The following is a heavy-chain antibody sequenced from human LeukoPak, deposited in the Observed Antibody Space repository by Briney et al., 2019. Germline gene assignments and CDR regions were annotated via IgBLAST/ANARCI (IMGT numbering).Heavy chain of an antibody. J-gene: IGHJ4*02. CDR1: GYTFTNYD. CDR3: ARALSGCVLCFDY. V-gene: IGHV1-8*01. D-gene: IGHD6-19*01. CDR2: MNPNNGNA. Sequence: VASVKVSCKASGYTFTNYDINWVRQAAGQGLEWLGWMNPNNGNAGYAQKFQGRVTMTRSTSISTAYMELSSLTSEDTAVYYCARALSGCVLCFDYWGRGTMVTVSS.